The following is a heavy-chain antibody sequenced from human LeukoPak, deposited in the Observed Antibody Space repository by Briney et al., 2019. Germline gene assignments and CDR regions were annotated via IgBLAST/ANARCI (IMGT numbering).Heavy chain of an antibody. J-gene: IGHJ4*02. CDR1: GFTFSSYA. V-gene: IGHV3-23*01. CDR2: ISGSSAST. CDR3: AKAYYDFWSGYFDY. D-gene: IGHD3-3*01. Sequence: GASLRLSCAASGFTFSSYAMNWDRQAPGKGLEWVSGISGSSASTYYADSVKGRFTISRDNSKNTLFLQMNSLRAEDTAVYYCAKAYYDFWSGYFDYWGQGTLVTVSS.